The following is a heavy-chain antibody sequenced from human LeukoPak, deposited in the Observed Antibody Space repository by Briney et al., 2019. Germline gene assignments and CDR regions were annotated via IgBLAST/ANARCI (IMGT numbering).Heavy chain of an antibody. V-gene: IGHV3-30*18. CDR1: GFTFNSYG. CDR2: ISYDGSDK. J-gene: IGHJ4*02. Sequence: GGSLRLSCAASGFTFNSYGMHWVRQAPGKGLEWVAVISYDGSDKYYADSVKGRFTISRDNSRNTLHLHMNSLRAEDTAVYYCAKDLGIQLWITRPIDYWGQETLVTVSS. D-gene: IGHD5-18*01. CDR3: AKDLGIQLWITRPIDY.